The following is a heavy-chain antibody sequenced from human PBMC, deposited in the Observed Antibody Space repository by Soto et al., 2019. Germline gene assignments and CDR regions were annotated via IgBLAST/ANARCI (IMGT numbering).Heavy chain of an antibody. CDR1: GFTFSSYA. V-gene: IGHV3-23*01. J-gene: IGHJ4*02. D-gene: IGHD6-19*01. CDR2: ISGSGGST. CDR3: AKDRSRGWLVPFDY. Sequence: EVQLLESGGGLVQPGGSLRLSCAASGFTFSSYAMSWVRQAPGKGLEWVSAISGSGGSTYYADSVKGRFTISRDNSKNTLYLQMNRLSAEDTAVYYCAKDRSRGWLVPFDYWGQGTLVTVSS.